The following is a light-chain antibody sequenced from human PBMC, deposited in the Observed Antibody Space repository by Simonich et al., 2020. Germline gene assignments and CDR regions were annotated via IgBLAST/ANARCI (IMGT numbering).Light chain of an antibody. Sequence: AIRMTQSPPSVPASTGDRVTITCRASLCISSYLAWYQQKPGKAPKLLLYAASTLQSGVPSRFSGSGSGTDFTLTISCLQSEDFATYYCQQYYSYPQTFGQGTKLEIK. CDR1: LCISSY. CDR2: AAS. J-gene: IGKJ2*01. CDR3: QQYYSYPQT. V-gene: IGKV1-8*01.